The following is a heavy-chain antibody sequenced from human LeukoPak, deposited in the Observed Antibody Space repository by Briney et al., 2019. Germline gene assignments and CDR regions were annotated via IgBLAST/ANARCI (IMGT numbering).Heavy chain of an antibody. CDR1: GFTFSSYT. CDR3: ARDVLSYGDFGVDY. CDR2: ISGSSTTI. J-gene: IGHJ4*02. Sequence: GGSLRLSCAASGFTFSSYTMTWVRQAPGKGLEWASYISGSSTTIYYADSVKGRFTISRDNAKNSLYLQMNSLRDEDTAVYYCARDVLSYGDFGVDYWGQGTLVTVSS. V-gene: IGHV3-48*02. D-gene: IGHD2-2*01.